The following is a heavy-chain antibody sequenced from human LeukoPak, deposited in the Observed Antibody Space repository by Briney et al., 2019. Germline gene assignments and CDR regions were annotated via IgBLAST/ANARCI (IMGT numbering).Heavy chain of an antibody. CDR2: ISSSSSTI. D-gene: IGHD1-20*01. CDR1: GFTFSSYS. V-gene: IGHV3-48*04. Sequence: GGSLRLSCAASGFTFSSYSMNWVRQAPGKGLEWVSYISSSSSTIYYADSVKGRFTISRDNAKNSLYLQMNSLRAEDTAVYYCARDEGYNWNDSAFDIWGQGTMVTVSS. J-gene: IGHJ3*02. CDR3: ARDEGYNWNDSAFDI.